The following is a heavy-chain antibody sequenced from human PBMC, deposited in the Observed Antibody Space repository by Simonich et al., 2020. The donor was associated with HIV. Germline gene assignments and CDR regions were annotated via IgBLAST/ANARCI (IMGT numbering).Heavy chain of an antibody. J-gene: IGHJ4*02. Sequence: QMQLQQWGAGLLKPSETLSLTCAVYGGPFSGYYWSWIRQPPGKGLEWIGEINHSGRTNSNPSLKSRVTISVDTSKNQFSLKLNSVTAADTAVYYCARRGTVADKYFYYWGQGTLVTVSS. CDR1: GGPFSGYY. V-gene: IGHV4-34*01. CDR2: INHSGRT. CDR3: ARRGTVADKYFYY. D-gene: IGHD6-19*01.